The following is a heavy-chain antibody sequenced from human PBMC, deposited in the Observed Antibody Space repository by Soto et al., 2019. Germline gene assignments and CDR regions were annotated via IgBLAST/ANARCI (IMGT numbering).Heavy chain of an antibody. CDR1: GGSFSGYY. J-gene: IGHJ5*02. CDR3: ARGLDGSTSLDWFDP. D-gene: IGHD2-2*01. CDR2: INHSGST. V-gene: IGHV4-34*01. Sequence: LSLTCAVYGGSFSGYYWSWIRQPPGKGLEWIGEINHSGSTNYNPSLKSRVTISVDTSKNQFSLKLSSVTAADTAVYYCARGLDGSTSLDWFDPWGQGTLVTVSS.